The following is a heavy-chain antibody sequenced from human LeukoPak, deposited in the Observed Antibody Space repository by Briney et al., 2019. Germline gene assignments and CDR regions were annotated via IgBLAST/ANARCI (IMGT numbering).Heavy chain of an antibody. CDR3: ASGYDSSGYYLEGFDY. CDR2: IYYSGST. V-gene: IGHV4-39*07. Sequence: SETLSLTCTVSGGSISSSSYYWGWIRQPPGKGLEWIGSIYYSGSTYYNPSLKSRVTISVDTSKNQFSLKLSSVTAADTAVYYCASGYDSSGYYLEGFDYWGQGTLVTVSS. CDR1: GGSISSSSYY. J-gene: IGHJ4*02. D-gene: IGHD3-22*01.